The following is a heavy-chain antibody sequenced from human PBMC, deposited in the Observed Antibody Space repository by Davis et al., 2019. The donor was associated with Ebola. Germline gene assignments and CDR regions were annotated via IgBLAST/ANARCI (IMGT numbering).Heavy chain of an antibody. J-gene: IGHJ6*02. V-gene: IGHV4-39*01. D-gene: IGHD4-17*01. Sequence: GSLRLSCSVSGGSISSGNHYWAWIRQPPGKGLEWIGSTHYSGSTYYNPSLKSRVTMSVDTSTNQFSLRLGSVTASDTAVYYCARPNYGDYSLLFSSGMDVWGQGTTVTVSS. CDR3: ARPNYGDYSLLFSSGMDV. CDR2: THYSGST. CDR1: GGSISSGNHY.